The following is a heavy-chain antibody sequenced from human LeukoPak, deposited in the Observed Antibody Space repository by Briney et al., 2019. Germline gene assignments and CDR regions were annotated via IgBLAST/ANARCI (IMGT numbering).Heavy chain of an antibody. CDR3: ARWDSSSSANYFDY. CDR1: GFTFSSYA. CDR2: IGGSGGST. V-gene: IGHV3-23*01. J-gene: IGHJ4*02. D-gene: IGHD6-6*01. Sequence: GGSLRLSCAASGFTFSSYAMSWVRQAPGKGLEWGSAIGGSGGSTYYADSVKGRFTISRDNSKNTLYLQMNSLRAEDTAVYYCARWDSSSSANYFDYWGQGTLVTVSS.